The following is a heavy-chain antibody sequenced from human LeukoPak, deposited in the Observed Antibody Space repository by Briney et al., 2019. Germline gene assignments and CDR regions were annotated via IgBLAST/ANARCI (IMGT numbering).Heavy chain of an antibody. J-gene: IGHJ4*02. D-gene: IGHD1-26*01. CDR1: GFTFSSYG. CDR2: IWYDGSNK. Sequence: GRSLRLSCAASGFTFSSYGMHWVRQAPGKGLEWVAVIWYDGSNKYYADSVKGRFTISRDKSKNTLYLQMNSLRAEDTAVYYCARDEGEIYSGSYYSNWGQGTLVTVSS. V-gene: IGHV3-33*01. CDR3: ARDEGEIYSGSYYSN.